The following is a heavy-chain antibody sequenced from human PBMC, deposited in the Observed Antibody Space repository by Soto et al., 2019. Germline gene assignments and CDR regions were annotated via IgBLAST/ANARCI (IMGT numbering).Heavy chain of an antibody. CDR2: IIPILGIA. D-gene: IGHD4-17*01. Sequence: QVQLVQSGAEVKKPGSSVKVSCKASGGTFSSYTISWVRQAPGQGLEWMGRIIPILGIANDAQKFQGRVTITADKSTSTAYMELSSLRSEDTAVYYWARSRALTTVTTFDYWGQGTLVTVSS. J-gene: IGHJ4*02. CDR3: ARSRALTTVTTFDY. CDR1: GGTFSSYT. V-gene: IGHV1-69*02.